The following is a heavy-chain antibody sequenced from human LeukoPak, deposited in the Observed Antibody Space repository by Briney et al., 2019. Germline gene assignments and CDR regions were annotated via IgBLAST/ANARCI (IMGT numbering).Heavy chain of an antibody. V-gene: IGHV3-48*02. J-gene: IGHJ3*02. Sequence: GGSLRLSCAASGFTFSSYSMNWVRQAPGKGLEWVSYISSSSRTIYYADSVKGRFTISRDNAKNSLYLQMNSLRDEDTAVYYCARDGMVRGVIIWDAFDIWGQGTMVTVSS. CDR2: ISSSSRTI. CDR3: ARDGMVRGVIIWDAFDI. CDR1: GFTFSSYS. D-gene: IGHD3-10*01.